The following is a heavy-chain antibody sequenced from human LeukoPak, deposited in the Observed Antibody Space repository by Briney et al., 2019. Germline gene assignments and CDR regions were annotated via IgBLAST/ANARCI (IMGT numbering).Heavy chain of an antibody. Sequence: PGGSLRLSCEASGFTFNTYAIYWVRQAPGKGLEWVSGICGSGGCTYYADSVKGRFTISRDNSKNTLYLQMNSLRAEDTAVYYCARATFCSGGSCYEGGSFDYWGQGTLVTVSS. CDR2: ICGSGGCT. V-gene: IGHV3-23*01. CDR1: GFTFNTYA. J-gene: IGHJ4*02. CDR3: ARATFCSGGSCYEGGSFDY. D-gene: IGHD2-15*01.